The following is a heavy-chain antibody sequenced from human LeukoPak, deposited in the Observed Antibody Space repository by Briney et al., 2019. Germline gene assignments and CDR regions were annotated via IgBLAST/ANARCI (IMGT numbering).Heavy chain of an antibody. V-gene: IGHV4-38-2*02. CDR1: GYSISSGYY. J-gene: IGHJ4*02. Sequence: SETLSLTCTVSGYSISSGYYWGWIRPPPGKGLEWIGSIYLSGSTYYNPSLKSRVTISVDTSTNQFSLKLSSVTAADTAVYYCARDLGFGELFDYWGQGTLVTVSS. CDR3: ARDLGFGELFDY. D-gene: IGHD3-10*01. CDR2: IYLSGST.